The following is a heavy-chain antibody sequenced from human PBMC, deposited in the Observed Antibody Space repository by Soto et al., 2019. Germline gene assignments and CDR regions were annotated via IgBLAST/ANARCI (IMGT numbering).Heavy chain of an antibody. D-gene: IGHD6-19*01. CDR1: GFTFSTYA. CDR2: ISYDGSNN. J-gene: IGHJ4*02. CDR3: ARETVAAFDY. V-gene: IGHV3-30-3*01. Sequence: GGSLRLSCAASGFTFSTYAIHWVRQAPGQGLEWVAVISYDGSNNYYADSVKGRFTISRDNSKNTLYLQMNSLRVEDTAVYYCARETVAAFDYWGQGTLVTVSS.